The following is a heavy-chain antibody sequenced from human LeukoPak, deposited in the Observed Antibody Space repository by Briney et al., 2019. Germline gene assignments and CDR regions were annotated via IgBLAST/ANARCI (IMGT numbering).Heavy chain of an antibody. J-gene: IGHJ6*03. CDR1: GGSFSGYY. CDR2: INHSGNT. CDR3: ARVVTIFGVVILSPGYYYYMDV. Sequence: SETLSLTCGVYGGSFSGYYWSWIRQPPGKGLEWIGEINHSGNTNYNPSLKSRVTISVDTSKNQFSLKLSSVTAADTAVYYCARVVTIFGVVILSPGYYYYMDVWGKGTTVTVSS. V-gene: IGHV4-34*01. D-gene: IGHD3-3*01.